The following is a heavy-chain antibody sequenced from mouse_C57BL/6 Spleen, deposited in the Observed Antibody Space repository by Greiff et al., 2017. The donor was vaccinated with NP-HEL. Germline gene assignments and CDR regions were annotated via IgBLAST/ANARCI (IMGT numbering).Heavy chain of an antibody. CDR2: IYPSDSET. V-gene: IGHV1-61*01. CDR3: ARSGTTVVAFDY. CDR1: GYTFTSYW. Sequence: VQLQQSGAELVRPGSSVKLSCKASGYTFTSYWMDWVKQRPGQGLEWIGNIYPSDSETHYNQKFKDKATLTVDKSSSTAYMQLSSLTSEDSAVYYCARSGTTVVAFDYWGQGTTLTVSS. J-gene: IGHJ2*01. D-gene: IGHD1-1*01.